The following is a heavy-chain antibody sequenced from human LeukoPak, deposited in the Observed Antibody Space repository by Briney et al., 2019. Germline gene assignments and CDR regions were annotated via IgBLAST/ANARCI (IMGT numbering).Heavy chain of an antibody. D-gene: IGHD3-22*01. Sequence: PGGSLRLSCAASGFTFSSYAMSWVRQAPGKGLEWVSTIGGSGDTTFDADSVKGRFTISRDNSKYTLFLQMNSLGAEDTAVYYCARDPREYYYDSSGYYYFDYWGQGTLVTVSS. CDR3: ARDPREYYYDSSGYYYFDY. CDR2: IGGSGDTT. CDR1: GFTFSSYA. V-gene: IGHV3-23*01. J-gene: IGHJ4*02.